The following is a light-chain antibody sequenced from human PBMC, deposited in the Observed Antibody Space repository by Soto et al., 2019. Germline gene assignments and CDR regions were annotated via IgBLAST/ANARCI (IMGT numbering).Light chain of an antibody. CDR1: QSVNNY. CDR3: QQRGTWPWLT. Sequence: EIVLKQSPGTLSLSPGERATLSCRASQSVNNYLAWYQQKPGQAPRLPISDASNRATGIPPRFSGSGSGTDFTLTISSLEPEDSAVYYCQQRGTWPWLTFGGGTRVEI. CDR2: DAS. J-gene: IGKJ4*01. V-gene: IGKV3-11*01.